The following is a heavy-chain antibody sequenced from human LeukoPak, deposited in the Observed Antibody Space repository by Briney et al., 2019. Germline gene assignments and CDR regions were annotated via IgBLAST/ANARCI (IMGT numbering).Heavy chain of an antibody. CDR3: ARSAPTNYFDY. CDR1: GYTFTSYA. J-gene: IGHJ4*02. Sequence: GASVTVSCKASGYTFTSYAMNWVRQAPGQGLEWMGWINTITGNPTYAQGFTGRFVFSLDTSVSTAYLQISSLRAEDTAVYYCARSAPTNYFDYWGQGTLVTVSS. D-gene: IGHD1-1*01. V-gene: IGHV7-4-1*02. CDR2: INTITGNP.